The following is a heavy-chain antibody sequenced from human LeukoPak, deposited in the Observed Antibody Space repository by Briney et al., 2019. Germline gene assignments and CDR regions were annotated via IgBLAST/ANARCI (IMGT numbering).Heavy chain of an antibody. Sequence: PGGSLRLSCAASGITVSSNYMSWVRQAPGKGLEWVSAISGSGGSTYYADSVKGRFTISRDNSKNTLYLQMNSLRAEDTAVYYCAKGPAVAVQPFDYWGQGTLVTVSS. V-gene: IGHV3-23*01. D-gene: IGHD6-19*01. CDR3: AKGPAVAVQPFDY. CDR2: ISGSGGST. CDR1: GITVSSNY. J-gene: IGHJ4*02.